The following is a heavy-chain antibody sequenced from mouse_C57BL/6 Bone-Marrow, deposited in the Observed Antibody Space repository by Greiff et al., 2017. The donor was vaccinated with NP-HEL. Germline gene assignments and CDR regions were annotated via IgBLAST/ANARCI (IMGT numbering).Heavy chain of an antibody. D-gene: IGHD1-1*01. CDR1: GFSLTSYG. J-gene: IGHJ1*03. CDR2: IWSGGST. Sequence: QVQLQQSGPGLVQPSQSLSITCTVSGFSLTSYGVHWVRQSPGKGLEWLGVIWSGGSTDYNAAFISRLSISKDNSKSQVFFKMNSLQADDTAIYYCARFSIATVVARNWYFDVWGTGTTVTVSS. V-gene: IGHV2-2*01. CDR3: ARFSIATVVARNWYFDV.